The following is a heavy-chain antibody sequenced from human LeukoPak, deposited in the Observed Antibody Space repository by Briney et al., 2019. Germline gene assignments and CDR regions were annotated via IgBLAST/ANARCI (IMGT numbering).Heavy chain of an antibody. V-gene: IGHV4-59*01. CDR3: ARDRPGIAVAGDAFDI. CDR2: IYNRGGST. J-gene: IGHJ3*02. CDR1: GGSISSYY. Sequence: KPSETLSLTCTVSGGSISSYYGSWIRQPPGKGLEWIGYIYNRGGSTNYNPSLKTRVTISVDTSKNQFSLKLRSVTAADTAVYYCARDRPGIAVAGDAFDIWGQGTMVTVSS. D-gene: IGHD6-19*01.